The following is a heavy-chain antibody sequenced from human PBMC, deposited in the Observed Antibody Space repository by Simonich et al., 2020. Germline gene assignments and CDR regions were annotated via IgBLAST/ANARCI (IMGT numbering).Heavy chain of an antibody. CDR1: GYSFTGYY. CDR3: ARGGLGHWYFDL. CDR2: INPNSGGT. D-gene: IGHD6-25*01. J-gene: IGHJ2*01. Sequence: QVQLVQSGAEVKKPGASVKVSCKASGYSFTGYYMHWVRQAPGQGLEWMGWINPNSGGTTYAQKVQGRVTMTRDTSISPAYMELSRLRSDDTAVYYCARGGLGHWYFDLWGRGTLVTVSS. V-gene: IGHV1-2*02.